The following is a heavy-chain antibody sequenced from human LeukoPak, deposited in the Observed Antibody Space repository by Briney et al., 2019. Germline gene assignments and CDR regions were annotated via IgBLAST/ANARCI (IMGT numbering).Heavy chain of an antibody. J-gene: IGHJ4*02. CDR1: GFTFSSYE. V-gene: IGHV3-48*03. Sequence: GASLRLSCAASGFTFSSYEVNWVRQAPGKGLEWVSYISSSGSTIYYADSVKGRFTISRDNAKNSLYLQMNSLRAADTAVYYCARVAEAAAFDFWGQGTLVTVSS. D-gene: IGHD6-13*01. CDR2: ISSSGSTI. CDR3: ARVAEAAAFDF.